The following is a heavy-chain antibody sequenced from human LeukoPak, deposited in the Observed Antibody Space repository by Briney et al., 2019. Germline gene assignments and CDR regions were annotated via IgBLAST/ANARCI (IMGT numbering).Heavy chain of an antibody. CDR1: GFTVSSNY. J-gene: IGHJ3*02. D-gene: IGHD5-12*01. CDR2: IYSGGST. Sequence: PGGSLRLSCAASGFTVSSNYMSWVRQAPGKGLEWVPVIYSGGSTYYADSVKGRFTISRDNSKNTLYLQMNSLRAEDTAVYYCARGISGYERYAFDIWGQGTMVTVSS. V-gene: IGHV3-53*01. CDR3: ARGISGYERYAFDI.